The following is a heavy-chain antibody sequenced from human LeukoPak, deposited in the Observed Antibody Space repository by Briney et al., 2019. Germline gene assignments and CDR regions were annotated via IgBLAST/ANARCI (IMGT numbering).Heavy chain of an antibody. D-gene: IGHD2-15*01. CDR3: AKNLYCGGGSCYPSALGMDV. V-gene: IGHV3-23*01. J-gene: IGHJ6*02. CDR1: GFTFSSYA. CDR2: ISGSGNRT. Sequence: GGSLRLSCAASGFTFSSYAMSWVRQAPGKGLEWVSSISGSGNRTYYADSVKGRFTISRDNSKNTLFLQMNSLRAEDTAVYYCAKNLYCGGGSCYPSALGMDVWGQGTTVTASS.